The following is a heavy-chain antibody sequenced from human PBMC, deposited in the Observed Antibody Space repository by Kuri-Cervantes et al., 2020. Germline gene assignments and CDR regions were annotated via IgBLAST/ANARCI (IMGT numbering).Heavy chain of an antibody. CDR2: IYYSGST. Sequence: ESLKISCTVSGGSISSSSYYWGWIRQPPRKGLEWIGSIYYSGSTYYNPSLKSRVTISVDTSKNQFSLKLSSVTAADTAVYYCARARLGSGSYFTRFVMDIWGQGTTVTVSS. CDR3: ARARLGSGSYFTRFVMDI. J-gene: IGHJ6*02. D-gene: IGHD3-10*01. CDR1: GGSISSSSYY. V-gene: IGHV4-39*07.